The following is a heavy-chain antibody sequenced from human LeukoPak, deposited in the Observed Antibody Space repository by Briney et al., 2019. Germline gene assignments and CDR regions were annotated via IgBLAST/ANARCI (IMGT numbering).Heavy chain of an antibody. CDR1: GGSISSSSYY. V-gene: IGHV4-39*07. D-gene: IGHD4-17*01. J-gene: IGHJ6*02. CDR2: IYYSGST. Sequence: PSEALSLTCTVSGGSISSSSYYWGWIRQPPGKELEWIGSIYYSGSTYYNPSLKSRVTISVDTSKNQFSLKLSSVTAADTAVYYCARDRYGDYGMDVWGQGTTVTVSS. CDR3: ARDRYGDYGMDV.